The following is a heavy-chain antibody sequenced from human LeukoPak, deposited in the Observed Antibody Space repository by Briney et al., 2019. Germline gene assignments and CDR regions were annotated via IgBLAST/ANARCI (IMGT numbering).Heavy chain of an antibody. Sequence: GGSLRLSCAASGFTFRSYAMSWVRQAPGKGLEWVSAISGSGGSTYYADSVKGRFTISRDNSKNTLYLQMDSLRAEDTAVYYCAKTPGFYRPFDYWGQGTLVTASS. CDR2: ISGSGGST. CDR1: GFTFRSYA. CDR3: AKTPGFYRPFDY. J-gene: IGHJ4*02. D-gene: IGHD3-16*02. V-gene: IGHV3-23*01.